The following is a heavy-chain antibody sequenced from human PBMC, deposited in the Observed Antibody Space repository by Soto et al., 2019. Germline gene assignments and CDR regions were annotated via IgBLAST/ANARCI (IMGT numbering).Heavy chain of an antibody. J-gene: IGHJ4*02. D-gene: IGHD3-10*01. Sequence: PSETLSLTCPFSGFSISSGDYYWSWIRQPPGKGLEWIGYIYYSGSTYYNPSLKSRVTISVDTSKNQFSLKLSSVTAADTAVYYCARVGGFGATTIDYWGQGTLVTVSS. CDR1: GFSISSGDYY. V-gene: IGHV4-30-4*01. CDR3: ARVGGFGATTIDY. CDR2: IYYSGST.